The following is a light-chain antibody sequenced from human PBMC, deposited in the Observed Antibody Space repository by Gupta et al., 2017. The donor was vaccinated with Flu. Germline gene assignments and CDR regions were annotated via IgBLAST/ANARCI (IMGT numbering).Light chain of an antibody. CDR3: SSYAGSSRTFV. CDR1: GGYQS. V-gene: IGLV2-8*01. Sequence: GGYQSVSWYQKVAGKAPRLIIYEVSERPSGVPDRFSGSKSGNTASLIVSGLQTEDEADYYCSSYAGSSRTFVFGTGTTITVL. J-gene: IGLJ1*01. CDR2: EVS.